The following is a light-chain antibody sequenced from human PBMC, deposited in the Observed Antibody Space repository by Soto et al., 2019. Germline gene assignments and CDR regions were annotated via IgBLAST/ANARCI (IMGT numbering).Light chain of an antibody. CDR1: QSVSSSY. CDR2: GAS. Sequence: DIVLPQSPGTLSLSPGERATLSCRARQSVSSSYFAWYQQKPGQAPRLLIYGASSRATGIPDRFSGSGSGTDFPLTISRLEPEDFAVYYCQQYGSSPLFTFGPGTKVDIK. CDR3: QQYGSSPLFT. V-gene: IGKV3-20*01. J-gene: IGKJ3*01.